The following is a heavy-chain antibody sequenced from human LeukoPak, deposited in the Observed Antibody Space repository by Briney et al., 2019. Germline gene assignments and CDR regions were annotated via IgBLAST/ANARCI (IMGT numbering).Heavy chain of an antibody. D-gene: IGHD3-10*01. CDR1: GFTFSSYA. Sequence: GGSLRLSCAASGFTFSSYAMHWVRQAPGKGLEWVALISYDGINKYYADSVKGRFTISRDNSKNTLYLQMNSLRAEDTAVYYCARAPYGSGSYYQSYWGQGTLVTVSS. J-gene: IGHJ4*02. CDR2: ISYDGINK. V-gene: IGHV3-30-3*01. CDR3: ARAPYGSGSYYQSY.